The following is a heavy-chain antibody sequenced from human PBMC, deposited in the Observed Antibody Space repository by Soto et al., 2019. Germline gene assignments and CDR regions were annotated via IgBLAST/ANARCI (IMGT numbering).Heavy chain of an antibody. CDR3: ARDGPMARAFDI. CDR2: ISAYNGNT. V-gene: IGHV1-18*01. Sequence: QVQLVQSGAEVKKPGASVKVSCKASGYTFTSYGITWVRQAPGQGLEWMGWISAYNGNTNYAQNLQGRVTMTTDTSQSTPYMDLRSLRSADTALYYCARDGPMARAFDIWGQGTMVTVSS. J-gene: IGHJ3*02. D-gene: IGHD3-10*01. CDR1: GYTFTSYG.